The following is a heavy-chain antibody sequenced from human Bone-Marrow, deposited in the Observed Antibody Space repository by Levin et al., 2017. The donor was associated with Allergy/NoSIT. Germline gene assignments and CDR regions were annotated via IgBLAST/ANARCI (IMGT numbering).Heavy chain of an antibody. J-gene: IGHJ4*02. D-gene: IGHD3-22*01. CDR2: ISGSGGST. V-gene: IGHV3-23*01. Sequence: GGSLRLSCAASGFTFSNHAINWVRQAPGGGLEWVSAISGSGGSTYYADSVKGRFTISRDNSKNTLYLQMNTLRAEDTAVYYCAKRSYSHSNGYLGRIDYWGQGTLVTVSS. CDR3: AKRSYSHSNGYLGRIDY. CDR1: GFTFSNHA.